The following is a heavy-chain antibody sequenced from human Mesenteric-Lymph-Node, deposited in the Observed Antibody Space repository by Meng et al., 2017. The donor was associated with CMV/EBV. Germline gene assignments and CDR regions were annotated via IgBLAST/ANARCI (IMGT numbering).Heavy chain of an antibody. CDR1: GFTFSNFA. Sequence: GGSLRLSCAASGFTFSNFAMTWVRQAPGKGLECVSLISGTGGSTYYADSVKGRFTVSRDNPKNTLYLHMNSLSVEDTAVYYCAKDSLLGFLEWLPKGGAFDIWGQGAMVTVSS. CDR2: ISGTGGST. J-gene: IGHJ3*02. V-gene: IGHV3-23*01. CDR3: AKDSLLGFLEWLPKGGAFDI. D-gene: IGHD3-3*02.